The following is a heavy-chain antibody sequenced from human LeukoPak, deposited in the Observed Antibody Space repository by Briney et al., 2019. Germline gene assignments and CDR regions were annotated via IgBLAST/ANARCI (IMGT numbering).Heavy chain of an antibody. CDR2: ISPTGSTT. D-gene: IGHD6-6*01. CDR1: GFSFSGHW. V-gene: IGHV3-74*01. J-gene: IGHJ4*02. CDR3: ARGPNSNWSGLDF. Sequence: GGSLRLSCTASGFSFSGHWMHWARQLPGKGLVWVSRISPTGSTTSYADYVKGRFTVSRDNAKNTLYLQVNNLRAEDTAVYYCARGPNSNWSGLDFWGQGTLLTVSS.